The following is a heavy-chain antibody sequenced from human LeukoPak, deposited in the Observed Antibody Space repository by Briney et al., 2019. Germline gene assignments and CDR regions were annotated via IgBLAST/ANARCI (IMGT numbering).Heavy chain of an antibody. CDR2: IIPIFGTA. CDR3: AGGADVGLYTFDY. Sequence: SVKVSCKASGGTFSSYAISWVRQAPGQGLEWMGGIIPIFGTADYAQKFQGRVTITADESTSTAYMELSSLRSEDTAVYYCAGGADVGLYTFDYWGQGTLVTVSS. D-gene: IGHD2-2*02. CDR1: GGTFSSYA. V-gene: IGHV1-69*13. J-gene: IGHJ4*02.